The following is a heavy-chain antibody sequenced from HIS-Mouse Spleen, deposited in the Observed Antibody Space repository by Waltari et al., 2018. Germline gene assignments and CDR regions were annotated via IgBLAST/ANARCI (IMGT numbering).Heavy chain of an antibody. V-gene: IGHV1-8*01. CDR1: GYTFTSYD. CDR2: MDPNNGNA. J-gene: IGHJ4*02. D-gene: IGHD4-4*01. CDR3: ARGHDYSNYFDY. Sequence: QVQLVQSGAEVKKPGASVKVSCKASGYTFTSYDINWLRQATGQGLEWMGWMDPNNGNAGYAQKFKGRVTMTRNTSISTAYMELSSLRSEDTAVYYGARGHDYSNYFDYWGQGTLVTVSS.